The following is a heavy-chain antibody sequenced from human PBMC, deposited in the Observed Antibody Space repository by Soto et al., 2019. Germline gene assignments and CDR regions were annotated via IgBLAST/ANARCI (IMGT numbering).Heavy chain of an antibody. CDR1: GFTFDDYD. Sequence: DVQLVESGGGLVQPGRSLRLSCAASGFTFDDYDMHWVRQPPGKGLEWVSGISWNSGNTGYADSVEGRFAISRDNAKNSLYLQMNSLRAEDTALYHCAKGARGYHLDYWGQGTLVTVSS. D-gene: IGHD3-22*01. CDR2: ISWNSGNT. J-gene: IGHJ4*02. CDR3: AKGARGYHLDY. V-gene: IGHV3-9*01.